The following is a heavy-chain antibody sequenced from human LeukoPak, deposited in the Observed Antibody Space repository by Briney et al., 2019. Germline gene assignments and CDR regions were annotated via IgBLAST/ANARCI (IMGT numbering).Heavy chain of an antibody. J-gene: IGHJ4*02. CDR3: AKRNSSGWYYFDY. D-gene: IGHD6-19*01. V-gene: IGHV3-23*01. CDR1: GFTFSSYG. Sequence: GGSLTLSCAASGFTFSSYGMSWVRQAPGKGLEWVSTIRGSCGSTYYADSVKGRFTISRDNSKNTLYLQMNSLRAEDTAVYYCAKRNSSGWYYFDYWGQGTLVTVSS. CDR2: IRGSCGST.